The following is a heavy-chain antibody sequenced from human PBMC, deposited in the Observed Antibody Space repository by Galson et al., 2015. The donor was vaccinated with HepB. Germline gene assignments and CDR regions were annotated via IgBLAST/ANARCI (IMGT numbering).Heavy chain of an antibody. J-gene: IGHJ1*01. CDR3: IWSGDYFEYFQH. CDR1: GGSITKYY. V-gene: IGHV4-59*01. Sequence: TLSLTCTVSGGSITKYYWSWIRQPPGKGLEWIGYIYYNGGTKYNPSLKSRATISVDTSKNQFSLNLSSVTAADTAVYYCIWSGDYFEYFQHWGQGTLVIVSS. D-gene: IGHD4-17*01. CDR2: IYYNGGT.